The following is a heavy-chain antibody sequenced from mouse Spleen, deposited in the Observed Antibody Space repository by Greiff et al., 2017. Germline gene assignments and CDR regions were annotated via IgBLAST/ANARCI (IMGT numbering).Heavy chain of an antibody. V-gene: IGHV5-12-1*01. D-gene: IGHD1-1*01. Sequence: EVMLVESGGGLVKPGGSLKLSCAASGFAFSSYDMSWVRQTPEKRLEWVAYISSGGGSTYYPDTVKGRFTISRDNAKNTLYLQMSSLKSEDTAMYYCARRDYYGSSYKDWGQGTLVTVSA. CDR2: ISSGGGST. CDR1: GFAFSSYD. CDR3: ARRDYYGSSYKD. J-gene: IGHJ3*01.